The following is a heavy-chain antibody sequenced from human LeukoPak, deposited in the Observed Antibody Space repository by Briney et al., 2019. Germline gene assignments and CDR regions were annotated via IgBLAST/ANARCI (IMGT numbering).Heavy chain of an antibody. CDR1: GGSISSYY. J-gene: IGHJ4*02. Sequence: PSETLSLTCTASGGSISSYYWSWIRQPPGKGLEWIGYIYYSGSTNYNPSLKSRVTISVDTSKNQFSLKLSSVTAADTAVYYCASSGWLPALDYWGQGTLVTVSS. CDR3: ASSGWLPALDY. V-gene: IGHV4-59*01. D-gene: IGHD6-19*01. CDR2: IYYSGST.